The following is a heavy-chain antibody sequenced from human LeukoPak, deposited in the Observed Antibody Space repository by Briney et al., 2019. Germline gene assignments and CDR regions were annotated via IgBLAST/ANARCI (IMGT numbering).Heavy chain of an antibody. CDR3: AKDKGARGWLQLSFLFDY. Sequence: GGSLRLSCAASGITFSNFGMSWVRQAPGKGLEWVAAISYDGSNKNYADSVKGRFTISRDNSKNTLYLQMNSLRAEDTAVYYCAKDKGARGWLQLSFLFDYWGQGTLVTVSS. CDR1: GITFSNFG. CDR2: ISYDGSNK. V-gene: IGHV3-30*18. J-gene: IGHJ4*02. D-gene: IGHD5-24*01.